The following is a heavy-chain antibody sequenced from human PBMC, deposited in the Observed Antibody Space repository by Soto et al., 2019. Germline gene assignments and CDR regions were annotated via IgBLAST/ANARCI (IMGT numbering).Heavy chain of an antibody. Sequence: QVPLVQSGAEVKKPGASVKVSCKASGYTFTSYGISWVRQAPGQGLEWMGWISAYNGNTNYAQKLQGRVTMTTDTSTSTAYMELRSLRSDDTAVYYCARDRPDFWSGSQLYYYGMDVWGQGTTVTVSS. CDR3: ARDRPDFWSGSQLYYYGMDV. V-gene: IGHV1-18*01. CDR1: GYTFTSYG. J-gene: IGHJ6*02. D-gene: IGHD3-3*01. CDR2: ISAYNGNT.